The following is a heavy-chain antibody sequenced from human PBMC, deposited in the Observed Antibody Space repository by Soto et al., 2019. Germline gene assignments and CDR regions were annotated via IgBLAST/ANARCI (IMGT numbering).Heavy chain of an antibody. V-gene: IGHV3-21*01. CDR3: ARAPPARATIKGGTIDY. CDR1: GFTFSSYS. Sequence: GGSLRLSCAASGFTFSSYSMNWVRQAPGKGLEWVSSISSSSSYIYYADSVKGRFTISRDNAKNSLYLQMNSLRAEDTAVYYCARAPPARATIKGGTIDYWGQGTLVTVSS. J-gene: IGHJ4*02. CDR2: ISSSSSYI. D-gene: IGHD1-1*01.